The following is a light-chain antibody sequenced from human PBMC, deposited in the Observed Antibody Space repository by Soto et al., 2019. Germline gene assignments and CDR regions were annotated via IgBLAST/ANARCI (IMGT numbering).Light chain of an antibody. CDR1: QSVSSNY. CDR2: GAS. CDR3: QQYGSSPRLT. J-gene: IGKJ4*01. V-gene: IGKV3-20*01. Sequence: EIVLTQSPGTLSLSPGERATLSCRASQSVSSNYLAWYQQKPGQAPRLLIYGASTRATGIPDRFSGSWSGIDFTITITSLEPEDFAVYYCQQYGSSPRLTFGGGTKVEIK.